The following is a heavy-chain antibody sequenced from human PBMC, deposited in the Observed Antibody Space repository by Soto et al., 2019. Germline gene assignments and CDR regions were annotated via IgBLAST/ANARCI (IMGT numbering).Heavy chain of an antibody. V-gene: IGHV5-51*01. CDR2: IYPGDSDT. Sequence: GESLKISCKGSGYSFTSYWIGWVRQMLGKGLEWMGIIYPGDSDTRYSPSFQGQVTISADKSISTAYLQWSSLKASDTAMYYCARHRTYCSSTSCYTTHYFDYWGQGTLVTV. CDR1: GYSFTSYW. CDR3: ARHRTYCSSTSCYTTHYFDY. D-gene: IGHD2-2*02. J-gene: IGHJ4*02.